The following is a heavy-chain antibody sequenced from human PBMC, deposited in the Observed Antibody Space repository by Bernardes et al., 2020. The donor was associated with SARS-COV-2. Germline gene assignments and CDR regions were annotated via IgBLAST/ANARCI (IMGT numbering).Heavy chain of an antibody. D-gene: IGHD1-26*01. J-gene: IGHJ4*02. CDR3: AKETVGADVSIDY. Sequence: GGSLRLSRAASGFTFSSYWMHWVRQAPGKGLVWVSRINSDGRSTSNADSVKGRFTISRDNAKNTLYLQMNSLRAEDTAVYYCAKETVGADVSIDYWGQGTLVTVSS. CDR2: INSDGRST. V-gene: IGHV3-74*01. CDR1: GFTFSSYW.